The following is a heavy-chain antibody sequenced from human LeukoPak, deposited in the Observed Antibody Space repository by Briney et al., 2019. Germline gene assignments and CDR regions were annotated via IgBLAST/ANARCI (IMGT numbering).Heavy chain of an antibody. CDR3: TTTTINTYYYDSSGYIALDI. V-gene: IGHV3-15*01. CDR2: IKSKTDGGTT. Sequence: GGSLRLSCAASGFTFSNAWMSWVRQAPGKGLEWVGRIKSKTDGGTTDYAAPVKGRFTISRDDSKNTLYLQMNSLKTEDTAVYYCTTTTINTYYYDSSGYIALDIWGQGTMVTVSS. CDR1: GFTFSNAW. D-gene: IGHD3-22*01. J-gene: IGHJ3*02.